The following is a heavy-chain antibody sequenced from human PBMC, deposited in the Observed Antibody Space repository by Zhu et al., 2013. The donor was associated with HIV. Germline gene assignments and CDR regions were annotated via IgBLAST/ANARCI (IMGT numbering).Heavy chain of an antibody. CDR1: GYTFTSYD. V-gene: IGHV1-8*01. D-gene: IGHD1-26*01. CDR3: ARGWSYSVDYYYYYGMDV. J-gene: IGHJ6*02. CDR2: MNPNSGNT. Sequence: QVQLVQSGAEVKKPGASVKVSCKASGYTFTSYDINWVRQATGQGLEWMGWMNPNSGNTGYAQKFQGRVTMTRNTSISTAYMELSSLRSEDTAVYYCARGWSYSVDYYYYYGMDVWGQGTTVTVSS.